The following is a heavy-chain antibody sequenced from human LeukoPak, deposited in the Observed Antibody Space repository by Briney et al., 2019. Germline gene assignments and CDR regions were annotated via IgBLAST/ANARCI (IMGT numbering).Heavy chain of an antibody. V-gene: IGHV3-30-3*01. J-gene: IGHJ4*02. CDR3: ARDYSQSIRPKYRFDY. CDR1: GFTFSSYP. D-gene: IGHD2-2*01. Sequence: PGGSLRLSCAASGFTFSSYPMHWVRQAPGKGLEWVAVISYDGSDKYYADSVKGRFTISRDNSKNTLYLQMNSLRAEDTAVYYCARDYSQSIRPKYRFDYWGQGTLVTVSS. CDR2: ISYDGSDK.